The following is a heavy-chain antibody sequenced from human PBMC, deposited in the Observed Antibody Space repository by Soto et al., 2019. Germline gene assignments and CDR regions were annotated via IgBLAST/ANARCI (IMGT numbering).Heavy chain of an antibody. CDR2: IWYDGSNK. Sequence: GGSLRLSCAASGFTFSSYGMHWVRQAPGKGLEWVAVIWYDGSNKYYADSVKGRFTISRDNSKNTLYLQMNSLRAEDTAVYYCATHPGYSGYDVNTLDYWGQGTLVTVSS. J-gene: IGHJ4*02. CDR3: ATHPGYSGYDVNTLDY. V-gene: IGHV3-33*01. D-gene: IGHD5-12*01. CDR1: GFTFSSYG.